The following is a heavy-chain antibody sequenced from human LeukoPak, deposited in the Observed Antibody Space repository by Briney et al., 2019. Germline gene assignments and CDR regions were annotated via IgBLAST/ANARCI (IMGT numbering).Heavy chain of an antibody. CDR2: IWFDRSVK. V-gene: IGHV3-33*06. J-gene: IGHJ4*02. D-gene: IGHD3-3*01. CDR1: GFTFNTHG. Sequence: GRSLRLSRAASGFTFNTHGMHWVRQAPGKGLVWVAAIWFDRSVKHYSDAVTGRFTISRDNALNPLYLQMNSLRVEDTAIYYCAKDTAVQFLEPAFWGQGTLVTVSS. CDR3: AKDTAVQFLEPAF.